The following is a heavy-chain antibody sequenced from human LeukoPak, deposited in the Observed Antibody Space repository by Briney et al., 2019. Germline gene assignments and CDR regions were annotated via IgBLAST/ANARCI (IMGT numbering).Heavy chain of an antibody. V-gene: IGHV3-23*01. CDR2: ISGKGGST. CDR3: AKKGDGQQLMPFDF. CDR1: GFTFSTYA. Sequence: GGSLRLSCAASGFTFSTYAMSWVRQAPGKGLECISTISGKGGSTYYADSVKGRFTISRDNSENTVYLPMSSLRAEDTALYYCAKKGDGQQLMPFDFWGQGPLVPVSS. J-gene: IGHJ4*02. D-gene: IGHD2-8*01.